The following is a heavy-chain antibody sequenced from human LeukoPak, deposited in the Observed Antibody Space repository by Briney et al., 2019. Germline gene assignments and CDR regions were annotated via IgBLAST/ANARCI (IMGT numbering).Heavy chain of an antibody. CDR3: ARWGNPKILDS. D-gene: IGHD1-26*01. CDR1: GFTFSSHG. V-gene: IGHV3-33*01. Sequence: GSSLRLSCASSGFTFSSHGMHWVRQAPGKGLEWVAVIWYDGSNKYYEDSVKGRFTISRDNSKNTLYLQMNSLRAEDTAMYYCARWGNPKILDSWGQGVLVTVSS. J-gene: IGHJ4*02. CDR2: IWYDGSNK.